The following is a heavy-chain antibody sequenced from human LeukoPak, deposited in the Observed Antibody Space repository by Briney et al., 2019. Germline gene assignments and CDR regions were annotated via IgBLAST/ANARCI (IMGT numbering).Heavy chain of an antibody. CDR2: NNPNSGGT. J-gene: IGHJ4*02. CDR3: ARDMNTVVNYYFDY. Sequence: GASVQVSCKASGYTSTGYYMHWVRQAPGQGLEWMGWNNPNSGGTNYAQKFQGRVTMTRDTSISTAYMELSRLRSGDTAVYYCARDMNTVVNYYFDYWGQGTLVTVSS. D-gene: IGHD4-23*01. CDR1: GYTSTGYY. V-gene: IGHV1-2*02.